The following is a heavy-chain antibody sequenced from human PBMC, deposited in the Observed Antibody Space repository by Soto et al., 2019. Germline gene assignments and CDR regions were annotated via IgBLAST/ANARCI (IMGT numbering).Heavy chain of an antibody. CDR2: IWYDGSNK. V-gene: IGHV3-33*01. CDR3: ARGYCSSTSCYSQADAFDI. D-gene: IGHD2-2*01. J-gene: IGHJ3*02. CDR1: GFTFSSYG. Sequence: QVQLVESGGGVVQPGRTLRLSCAASGFTFSSYGMHWVRQAPGKGLEWVAVIWYDGSNKYYADSVKGRFTISRDNSKNKLYLQMNSLRAEDMAVYYCARGYCSSTSCYSQADAFDIWGQGTMVTVSS.